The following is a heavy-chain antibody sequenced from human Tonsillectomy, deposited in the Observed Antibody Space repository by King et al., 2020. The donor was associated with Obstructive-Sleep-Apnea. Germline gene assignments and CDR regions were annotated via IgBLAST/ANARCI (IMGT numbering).Heavy chain of an antibody. J-gene: IGHJ4*02. CDR3: ARPMIADSRKIYFDS. CDR2: IYSGGTT. V-gene: IGHV3-66*01. Sequence: DVQLVESGGGLVQPGESLRLSCAASGFSVSSNYVSWVRQAPGKGLEWVSVIYSGGTTYYGDSVRDRFTISRDNSKNTVYLQMNSLRAEDTAFYYCARPMIADSRKIYFDSWGQGTLVTVSS. D-gene: IGHD3-22*01. CDR1: GFSVSSNY.